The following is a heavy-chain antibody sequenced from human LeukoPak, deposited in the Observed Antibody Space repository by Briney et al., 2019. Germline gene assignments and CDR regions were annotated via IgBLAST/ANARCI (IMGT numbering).Heavy chain of an antibody. CDR2: IYHSGST. D-gene: IGHD3-22*01. V-gene: IGHV4-38-2*02. CDR1: GYSISSGYY. CDR3: ARDADSRAAHSIGYYSDF. J-gene: IGHJ4*02. Sequence: SETLSLTCAVSGYSISSGYYWGWIRQPPGKGLEWIGSIYHSGSTYYNPSLKSRVTISVDTSKNQFSLKLSSVTAADTAVYYCARDADSRAAHSIGYYSDFCCQGTLVTVSS.